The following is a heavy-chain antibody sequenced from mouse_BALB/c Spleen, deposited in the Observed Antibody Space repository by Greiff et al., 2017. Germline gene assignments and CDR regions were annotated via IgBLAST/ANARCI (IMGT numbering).Heavy chain of an antibody. J-gene: IGHJ3*01. D-gene: IGHD2-2*01. V-gene: IGHV5-17*02. Sequence: EVQGVESGGGLVQPGGSRKLSCAASGFTFSSFGMHWVRQAPEKGLEWVAYISSGSSTIYYADTVKGRFTISRDNPKNTLFLQMTSLRSEDTAMYYCARPIYYGYDRGFAYWGQGTLVTVSA. CDR2: ISSGSSTI. CDR3: ARPIYYGYDRGFAY. CDR1: GFTFSSFG.